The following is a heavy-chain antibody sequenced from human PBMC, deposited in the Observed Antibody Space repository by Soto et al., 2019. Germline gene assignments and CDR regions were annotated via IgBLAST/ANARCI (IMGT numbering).Heavy chain of an antibody. D-gene: IGHD3-9*01. J-gene: IGHJ4*02. V-gene: IGHV5-51*01. Sequence: GESLKISCKGSGYNFGNYWIGWGRQMPGKGLEWMGIIYPGNSDTRYSPSFQGQVTISADTSISTAYLEWSSLKASDTAIYYCARHVYYDVLKKNYWGQGTLVTVSS. CDR2: IYPGNSDT. CDR1: GYNFGNYW. CDR3: ARHVYYDVLKKNY.